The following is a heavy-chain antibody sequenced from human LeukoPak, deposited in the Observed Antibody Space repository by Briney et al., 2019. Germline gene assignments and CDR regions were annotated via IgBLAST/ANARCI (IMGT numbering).Heavy chain of an antibody. V-gene: IGHV4-61*02. CDR2: IYTSGST. D-gene: IGHD1-26*01. CDR3: ARGRYRSFDP. Sequence: SQTLSLTCTASGGSISSGSYYWSWIRQPAGKGLEWIGRIYTSGSTNYNPSLKSRVTISVDTSKNQFSLKLSSVTAADTAVYYCARGRYRSFDPWGQGILVTVSS. J-gene: IGHJ5*02. CDR1: GGSISSGSYY.